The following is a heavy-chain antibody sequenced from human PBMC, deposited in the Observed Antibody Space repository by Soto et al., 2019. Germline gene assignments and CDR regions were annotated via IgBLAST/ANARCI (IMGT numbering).Heavy chain of an antibody. CDR3: ARWVHQWGAFDI. Sequence: EVQLVESGGGLVKPGGSLRLSCAASRFTLSSYSMNWVRQAPGKGLEWVSSISTSPTYIYYADLVKARFTISRDNAKNSLYLQMNSLRADDTAVYYRARWVHQWGAFDIWGQGTMVTVSS. CDR1: RFTLSSYS. CDR2: ISTSPTYI. V-gene: IGHV3-21*01. D-gene: IGHD1-26*01. J-gene: IGHJ3*02.